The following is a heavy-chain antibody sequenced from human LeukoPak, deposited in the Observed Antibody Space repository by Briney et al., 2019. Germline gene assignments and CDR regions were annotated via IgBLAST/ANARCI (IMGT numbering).Heavy chain of an antibody. V-gene: IGHV1-2*02. Sequence: ASVNVSCKASGYNFIAYYIHWVRQAPGQGLQWMGLVNPTSGGAEYAQRFQGRVAMTRDTSSGTAYMDLSRLSSDDSAVYYCAKGGGYYHYMDVWGNGTPITVSS. J-gene: IGHJ6*03. CDR1: GYNFIAYY. CDR3: AKGGGYYHYMDV. CDR2: VNPTSGGA. D-gene: IGHD2-15*01.